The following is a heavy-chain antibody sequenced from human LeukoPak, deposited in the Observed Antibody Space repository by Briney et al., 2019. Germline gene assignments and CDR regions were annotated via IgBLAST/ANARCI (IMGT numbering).Heavy chain of an antibody. CDR3: ARTGRITMERWFDP. D-gene: IGHD3-10*01. CDR2: ISAYNGNT. Sequence: GASVKVSCKASGYTFTSYGFSWVRQAPGQGLEWMGLISAYNGNTNYAQKLQGRVTMTTDTSTCTAYMELRSLRSDDTAVYYCARTGRITMERWFDPWGQGTLVTVSS. J-gene: IGHJ5*02. V-gene: IGHV1-18*01. CDR1: GYTFTSYG.